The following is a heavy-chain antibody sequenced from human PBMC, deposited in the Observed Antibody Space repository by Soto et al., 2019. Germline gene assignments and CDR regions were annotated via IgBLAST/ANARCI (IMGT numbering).Heavy chain of an antibody. Sequence: PGGSLRLSCAASGFTVSSYYMNWVRLVPEQGLEWVSVIYSSGPTFYADSVRGRFTISRDNSKNTLYLQMNSLRVEDTAVYYCARAFGGSYDYWGQGTLVTVSS. V-gene: IGHV3-53*01. J-gene: IGHJ4*02. CDR2: IYSSGPT. D-gene: IGHD1-26*01. CDR1: GFTVSSYY. CDR3: ARAFGGSYDY.